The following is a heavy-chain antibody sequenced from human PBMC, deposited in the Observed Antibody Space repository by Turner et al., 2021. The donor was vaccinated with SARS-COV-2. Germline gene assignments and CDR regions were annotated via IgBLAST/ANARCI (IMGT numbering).Heavy chain of an antibody. CDR1: GFTFTSCS. CDR3: ARVGYCSTTSCYTYTSEYFQH. V-gene: IGHV3-21*01. Sequence: EVQLVESGGGLVKPGGSLSLSCAASGFTFTSCSMNWIRQAPGKGLEWVSSISSSSTYIYYADSVRGRFTISRDNAKNSLYLQMNSLRAEDTAVYYCARVGYCSTTSCYTYTSEYFQHWGQGTLVSVSS. CDR2: ISSSSTYI. D-gene: IGHD2-2*02. J-gene: IGHJ1*01.